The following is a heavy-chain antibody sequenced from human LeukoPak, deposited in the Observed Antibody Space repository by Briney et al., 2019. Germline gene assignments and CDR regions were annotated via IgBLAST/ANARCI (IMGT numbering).Heavy chain of an antibody. CDR2: INPNSGGT. D-gene: IGHD2-2*02. Sequence: ASVKVSCKASGYTFTSYYMHWVRQAPGQGLEWMGWINPNSGGTNYAQKFQGRVTMTRDTSISTAYMELSRLRSDDTAVDYCGRGAGGCCSTSCYTNYYYYYMDVWGKGTTVTVSS. CDR1: GYTFTSYY. V-gene: IGHV1-2*02. J-gene: IGHJ6*03. CDR3: GRGAGGCCSTSCYTNYYYYYMDV.